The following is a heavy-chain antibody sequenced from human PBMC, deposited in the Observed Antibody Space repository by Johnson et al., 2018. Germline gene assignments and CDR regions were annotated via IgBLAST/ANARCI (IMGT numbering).Heavy chain of an antibody. CDR3: TREYYDTTNYYYYYCMDV. Sequence: VQLVESGGGLVRPGGSLRLSCPASGFAFADYTMTWVRQAPGRGLEWFSDLNWTAPHTMYAASVKGGFTISCDNAKNSLYLQMSGLRARDTAVYYCTREYYDTTNYYYYYCMDVWGQGTTVTVSS. J-gene: IGHJ6*02. CDR1: GFAFADYT. CDR2: LNWTAPHT. V-gene: IGHV3-20*04. D-gene: IGHD3-9*01.